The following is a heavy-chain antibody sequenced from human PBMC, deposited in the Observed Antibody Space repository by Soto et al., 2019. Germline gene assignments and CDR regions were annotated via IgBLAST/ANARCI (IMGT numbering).Heavy chain of an antibody. CDR2: INAGNGNT. D-gene: IGHD3-3*01. Sequence: QGQLVQSGAEEKKPGASVKVSCKASGYTFTSYAMHWVRKAPGPRLEWMGWINAGNGNTKYSQKFQGRVTITRDTSASTAYMELSSLRSEDTAVYYCARGDDFWGGMDVWGQGTTVTVSS. V-gene: IGHV1-3*05. CDR1: GYTFTSYA. CDR3: ARGDDFWGGMDV. J-gene: IGHJ6*02.